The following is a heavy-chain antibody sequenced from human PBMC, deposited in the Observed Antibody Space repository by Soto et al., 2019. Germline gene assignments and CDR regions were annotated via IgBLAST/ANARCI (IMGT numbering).Heavy chain of an antibody. J-gene: IGHJ4*02. CDR1: GYTCTSSA. D-gene: IGHD3-22*01. CDR3: ARLENYYDSSGYYHGLDY. CDR2: ISAYNGNT. Sequence: ASVKVSCRASGYTCTSSAISWVRQAPKQGIEWMGWISAYNGNTNYAQKLQGRVTMTTDTSTSTAYMELRSLRSDDTAVYYCARLENYYDSSGYYHGLDYWGQGTLVTVSS. V-gene: IGHV1-18*01.